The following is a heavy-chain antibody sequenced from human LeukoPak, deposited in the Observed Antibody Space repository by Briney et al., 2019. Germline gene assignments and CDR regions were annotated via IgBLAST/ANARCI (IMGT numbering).Heavy chain of an antibody. CDR1: GGSISSSS. Sequence: PSETLSLTCTVSGGSISSSSYYWGGIRQPPGKGLEWLAFIRYDGSNTYYADSVKGRFTVSRDDSKNTLYLQMNSLRGDDTAVYYCARLVGGPGCWGQGTLVTVSS. J-gene: IGHJ4*02. D-gene: IGHD4-23*01. CDR3: ARLVGGPGC. V-gene: IGHV3-30*02. CDR2: IRYDGSNT.